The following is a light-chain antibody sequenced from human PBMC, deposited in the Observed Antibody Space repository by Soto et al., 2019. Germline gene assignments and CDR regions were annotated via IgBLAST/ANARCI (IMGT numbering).Light chain of an antibody. CDR2: DAS. J-gene: IGKJ4*01. CDR1: QDINKN. V-gene: IGKV1-33*01. CDR3: LQSYRTPLT. Sequence: DIQMTQSPSSLSASVGGRVTITCQASQDINKNLIWYQQKPGKAPKLLIYDASDLETGVPSRFSGSRSGTDFTLTISSLQPEDFATYYCLQSYRTPLTFGGGTKVDI.